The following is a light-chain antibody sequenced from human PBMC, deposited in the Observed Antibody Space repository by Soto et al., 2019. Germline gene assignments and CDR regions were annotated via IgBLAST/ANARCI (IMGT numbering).Light chain of an antibody. Sequence: DILMTQSPATLSVTPGERATLSCRASQSVSSNLAWYQQKPGQAPRLLIYGASTRATGIPARFSGSGSGTEFTLTISSLQSEDFAVYYCHQYNNWPPYTFGQGTKLEIK. CDR1: QSVSSN. J-gene: IGKJ2*01. CDR2: GAS. CDR3: HQYNNWPPYT. V-gene: IGKV3-15*01.